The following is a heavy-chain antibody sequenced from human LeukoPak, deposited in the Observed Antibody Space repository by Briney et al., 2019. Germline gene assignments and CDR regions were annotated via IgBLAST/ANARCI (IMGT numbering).Heavy chain of an antibody. CDR3: VRDGGVSGYDLLDY. CDR2: INQDGSKE. J-gene: IGHJ4*02. Sequence: GGSLRLSCTASGFIFSNYWMTWVRQAPGKGLEWVAQINQDGSKEYYIDSVKAWFSISRDNARNSLSLQMNSLRAEGTAVYYCVRDGGVSGYDLLDYWGQGTLVTVSS. D-gene: IGHD5-12*01. V-gene: IGHV3-7*01. CDR1: GFIFSNYW.